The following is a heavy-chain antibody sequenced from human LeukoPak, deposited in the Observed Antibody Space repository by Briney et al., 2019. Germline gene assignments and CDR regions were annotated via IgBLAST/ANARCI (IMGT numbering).Heavy chain of an antibody. CDR1: GFTFSSYW. D-gene: IGHD6-6*01. V-gene: IGHV3-74*01. Sequence: GGSLRLSCAASGFTFSSYWMHWVRQAPGKGLVWVSRINSDGSSTSYADSVKGRFTISRDNAKNTLYLQMNSLRAEDTAVYYCARDSGYSSSFDAFDIWGQGTVVTVSS. J-gene: IGHJ3*02. CDR3: ARDSGYSSSFDAFDI. CDR2: INSDGSST.